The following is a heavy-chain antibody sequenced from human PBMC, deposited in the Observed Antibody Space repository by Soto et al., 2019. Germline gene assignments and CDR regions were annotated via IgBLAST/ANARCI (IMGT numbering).Heavy chain of an antibody. V-gene: IGHV1-18*01. CDR3: ARGWGLGDIVGVVAASDYYYGMDV. D-gene: IGHD2-15*01. CDR1: GYTFTSYG. Sequence: QVQLVQSGAEVKKPGASVKVSCKASGYTFTSYGISWVRQAPGQGLEWMGWISAYNGNTNYAQKLQGRVTMTTDTSTRRAYKELRSLRSDDTAVYYCARGWGLGDIVGVVAASDYYYGMDVWGQGTTVTVSS. CDR2: ISAYNGNT. J-gene: IGHJ6*02.